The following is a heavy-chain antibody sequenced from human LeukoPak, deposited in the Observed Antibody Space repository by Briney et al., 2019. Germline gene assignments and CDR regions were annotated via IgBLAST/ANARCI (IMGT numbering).Heavy chain of an antibody. CDR1: GGSIGSYY. CDR2: SYTTGST. Sequence: SDTLSLTCTVSGGSIGSYYWSWIRQPAGKGLEWIGRSYTTGSTNYNPSLKSRVAMSLDTSKNQLSLNLSSVTAADTAVYYCARSGGSGFQLDSWGQGTLVTVSS. CDR3: ARSGGSGFQLDS. J-gene: IGHJ4*02. D-gene: IGHD1-26*01. V-gene: IGHV4-4*07.